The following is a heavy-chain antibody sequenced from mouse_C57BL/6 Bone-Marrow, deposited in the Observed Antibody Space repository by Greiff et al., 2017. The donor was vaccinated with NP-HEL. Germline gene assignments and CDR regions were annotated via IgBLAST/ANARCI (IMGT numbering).Heavy chain of an antibody. CDR1: GYTFTSYG. V-gene: IGHV1-81*01. Sequence: VQLQQSGAELARPGASVKLSCKASGYTFTSYGISWVKQRTGQGLEWIGEIYPRSGNTYYNEKFKGKATLTADKSSSTAYMELRSLTSEDSAVYFCARGSNRGYWGQGTTLTVSS. CDR2: IYPRSGNT. CDR3: ARGSNRGY. J-gene: IGHJ2*01. D-gene: IGHD1-1*01.